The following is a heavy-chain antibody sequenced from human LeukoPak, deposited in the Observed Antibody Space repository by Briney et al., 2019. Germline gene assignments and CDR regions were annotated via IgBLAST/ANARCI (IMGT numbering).Heavy chain of an antibody. CDR3: ARDRPFGGVLDFDY. D-gene: IGHD3-16*01. J-gene: IGHJ4*02. CDR1: GFTFSDYY. V-gene: IGHV3-11*04. Sequence: GGSLRLSCAASGFTFSDYYMSWIRQAPGKGLEWVSYISNSRSTIYYADSVKGRFTISRDNSKNTLYLQMNSLRAEDTAVYYCARDRPFGGVLDFDYWGQGTLVTVSS. CDR2: ISNSRSTI.